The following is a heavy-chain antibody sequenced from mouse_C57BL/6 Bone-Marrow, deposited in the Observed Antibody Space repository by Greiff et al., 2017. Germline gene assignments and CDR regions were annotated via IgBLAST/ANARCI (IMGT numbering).Heavy chain of an antibody. CDR1: GYTFTSYW. CDR2: IHPNSGST. D-gene: IGHD2-1*01. Sequence: VQLQQPGAELVKPGASVKLSCKASGYTFTSYWMHWVKQRPGQGLEWIGMIHPNSGSTNYNEKFKSKATLTVDKSSSTAYMQLSSLTSEDSAVYYCASPRLYYGNWGFAYWGQGTLVTVSA. J-gene: IGHJ3*01. CDR3: ASPRLYYGNWGFAY. V-gene: IGHV1-64*01.